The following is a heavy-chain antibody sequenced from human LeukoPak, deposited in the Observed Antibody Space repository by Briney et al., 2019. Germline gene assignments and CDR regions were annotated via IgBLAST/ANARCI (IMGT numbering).Heavy chain of an antibody. CDR2: IFPSSGEI. J-gene: IGHJ4*02. CDR1: GFTFSTFA. D-gene: IGHD2-8*02. V-gene: IGHV3-23*01. Sequence: GGSLRLSCAASGFTFSTFAMIWVRQPPGKGLEWVSSIFPSSGEIHYADSVRGRFTISRDNSKSTLSLQMNSLRAEDTAIYYCATYRQVLLPFESWGQGTLVTVSS. CDR3: ATYRQVLLPFES.